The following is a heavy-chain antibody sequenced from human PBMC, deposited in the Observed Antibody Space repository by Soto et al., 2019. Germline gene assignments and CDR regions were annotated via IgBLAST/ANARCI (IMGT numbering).Heavy chain of an antibody. CDR2: ISAFYGNS. CDR1: GYTFSTHG. V-gene: IGHV1-18*01. D-gene: IGHD4-4*01. Sequence: QIQLVQSGAEVKRPGASVKVSCKASGYTFSTHGITWVRQAPGQGLEWMGWISAFYGNSKYAQKFQGRVTMTTDTSTATAYMELRSLRFDDTAVYYCAKGVYDYTFWGQGPLVTVSS. CDR3: AKGVYDYTF. J-gene: IGHJ4*02.